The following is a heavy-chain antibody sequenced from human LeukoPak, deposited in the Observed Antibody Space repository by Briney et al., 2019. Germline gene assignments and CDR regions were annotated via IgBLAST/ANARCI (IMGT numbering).Heavy chain of an antibody. J-gene: IGHJ4*02. D-gene: IGHD2-8*02. CDR2: ISNDLSTI. Sequence: GGSLRLSCAASGFTFSDYRMNWVRQAPGKGLEWISYISNDLSTIHDAASVKGRFTISRDNAGNSLYLQMDSLRAEDTAVYFCARARGGRTYSETGGYPVFDNWGQGTLVTVSS. V-gene: IGHV3-48*04. CDR3: ARARGGRTYSETGGYPVFDN. CDR1: GFTFSDYR.